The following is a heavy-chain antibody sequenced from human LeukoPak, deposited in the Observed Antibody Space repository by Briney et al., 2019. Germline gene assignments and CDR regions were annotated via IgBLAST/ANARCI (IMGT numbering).Heavy chain of an antibody. CDR1: GGSVSSGAYH. D-gene: IGHD6-19*01. V-gene: IGHV4-31*03. CDR2: MYSSGST. J-gene: IGHJ4*02. CDR3: ARDLGWGFDY. Sequence: TSETLSLTCTVSGGSVSSGAYHWSWIRQHPGEGLEWIGYMYSSGSTYYNPSLKSRVSISVDTSNNQFSLRLSSVTAADTAVYYCARDLGWGFDYWGQGTLVTVSS.